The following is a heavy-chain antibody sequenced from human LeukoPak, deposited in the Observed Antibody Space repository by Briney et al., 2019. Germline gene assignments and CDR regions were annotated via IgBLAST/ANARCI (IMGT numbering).Heavy chain of an antibody. D-gene: IGHD2-2*01. Sequence: QSGGSLRLSCAASGFTFSSYAISWVRQAPGKGLEWVSAISGSGGSTYYADSVKGRFTISRDNSKNTLYLQMNSLRAEDTAVYYCAKQSRVQVVPAAPSDYWGQGTLVTVSS. J-gene: IGHJ4*02. CDR2: ISGSGGST. CDR1: GFTFSSYA. V-gene: IGHV3-23*01. CDR3: AKQSRVQVVPAAPSDY.